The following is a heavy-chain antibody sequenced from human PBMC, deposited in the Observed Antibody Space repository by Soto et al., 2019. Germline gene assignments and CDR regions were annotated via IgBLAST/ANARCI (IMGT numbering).Heavy chain of an antibody. D-gene: IGHD3-22*01. V-gene: IGHV3-30-3*01. CDR3: ARDLGSYYYDSALKSDDAFDI. CDR1: GFTFSSYA. J-gene: IGHJ3*02. CDR2: ISYDGSNK. Sequence: PGGSLRLSCAASGFTFSSYAMHWVRQAPGKGLEWVAVISYDGSNKYYADSVKGRFTISRDNSKNTLYLQMNSLRAEDTAVYYCARDLGSYYYDSALKSDDAFDIWGQGTMVTVSS.